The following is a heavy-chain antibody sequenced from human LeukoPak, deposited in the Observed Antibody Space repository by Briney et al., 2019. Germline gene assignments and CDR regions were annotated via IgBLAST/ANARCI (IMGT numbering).Heavy chain of an antibody. CDR2: IWYDGSTK. CDR3: ARDLAVAATIDY. J-gene: IGHJ4*02. CDR1: GFIFSSYA. Sequence: GGSLRLSCAASGFIFSSYAIHWVRQAPGKGLEWVAFIWYDGSTKYYADSVKGRFTFSRDNSKNTLYLQMNSLRAEDTGVYYCARDLAVAATIDYWGQGTLVTVSS. D-gene: IGHD2-15*01. V-gene: IGHV3-33*01.